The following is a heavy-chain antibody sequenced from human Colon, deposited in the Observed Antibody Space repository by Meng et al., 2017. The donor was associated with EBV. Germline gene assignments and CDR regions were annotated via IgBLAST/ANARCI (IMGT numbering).Heavy chain of an antibody. CDR1: GDSISSGEYF. D-gene: IGHD2-2*01. V-gene: IGHV4-30-4*01. J-gene: IGHJ4*02. CDR3: ARGELLWDY. CDR2: MDYRGST. Sequence: QVQLQEAGPGLVKPSQTLSLTCTVSGDSISSGEYFWSWIRQPPGKGLEWIGYMDYRGSTFYNPSLKSRVTISVDTSKNQFSLKLSSVIAADTAVYFCARGELLWDYWGQRTLVTVS.